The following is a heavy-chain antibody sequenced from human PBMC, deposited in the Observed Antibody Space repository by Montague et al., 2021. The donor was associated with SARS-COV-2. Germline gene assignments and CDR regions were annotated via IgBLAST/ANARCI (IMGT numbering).Heavy chain of an antibody. CDR3: AKASRGYGGDFDS. D-gene: IGHD4-23*01. Sequence: SETLSLTCTVSGGSISPYYWTWIRQPPGKGLEWIGYIYYTGNTKYKPSLKSRVTISVDTSKNQFSLNLKSVTAADTAVYYCAKASRGYGGDFDSWGQGTLVIVSS. J-gene: IGHJ4*02. CDR1: GGSISPYY. CDR2: IYYTGNT. V-gene: IGHV4-59*01.